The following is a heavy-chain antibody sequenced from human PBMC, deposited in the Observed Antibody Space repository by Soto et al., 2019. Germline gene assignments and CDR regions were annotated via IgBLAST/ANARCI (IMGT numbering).Heavy chain of an antibody. V-gene: IGHV4-59*01. CDR2: IFYSGST. J-gene: IGHJ4*02. CDR3: ARGAADTAMVDS. CDR1: GGSIRSYY. D-gene: IGHD5-18*01. Sequence: TSETLSLTCTVSGGSIRSYYWTWIRQPPGKGLEWFGYIFYSGSTFYNPSLKSRVTISIHTSKSQFSLQLTSVTAADTAVYYCARGAADTAMVDSWGQGTLVTVSS.